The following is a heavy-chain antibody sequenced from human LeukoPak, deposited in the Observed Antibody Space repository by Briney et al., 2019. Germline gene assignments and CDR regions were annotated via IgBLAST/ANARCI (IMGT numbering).Heavy chain of an antibody. Sequence: SETLSLTCTVSGGSISSSSYYWGWIRQPPGKGLEWIGSIYYSGSTYYNPSLKSRVTISVDTSKNQFSLKLSSVTAADTAAYYCARREQLASYYYYYMDVWGKGTTVTVSS. CDR3: ARREQLASYYYYYMDV. J-gene: IGHJ6*03. V-gene: IGHV4-39*01. CDR1: GGSISSSSYY. CDR2: IYYSGST. D-gene: IGHD6-6*01.